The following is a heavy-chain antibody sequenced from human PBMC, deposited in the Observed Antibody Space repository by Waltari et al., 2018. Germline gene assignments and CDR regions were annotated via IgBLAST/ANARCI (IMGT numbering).Heavy chain of an antibody. D-gene: IGHD1-26*01. J-gene: IGHJ4*02. CDR1: GYSISSGYY. V-gene: IGHV4-38-2*02. CDR3: ARDRGIVGAKYYFDY. CDR2: IDHSGST. Sequence: QVQLQESGPGLVKPSETLSLTCTVSGYSISSGYYWGWIRQPPGKGLEWIGSIDHSGSTYYNPSLKSRVTISVDTSKSQFSLKLSSVTAADTAVYYCARDRGIVGAKYYFDYWGQGTLVTVSS.